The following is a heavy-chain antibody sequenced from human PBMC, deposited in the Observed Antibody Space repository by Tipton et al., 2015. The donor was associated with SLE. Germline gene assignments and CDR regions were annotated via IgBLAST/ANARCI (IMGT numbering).Heavy chain of an antibody. CDR3: AREEMIDVIRGTTGAY. J-gene: IGHJ4*02. CDR1: GGSISSSSHY. CDR2: IYYNGGT. V-gene: IGHV4-39*02. D-gene: IGHD1-14*01. Sequence: TLSLTCTVSGGSISSSSHYWGWIRQPPGKGLDWIATIYYNGGTQYNPSLKSRVTISVDTSKNQFSLKLNSVTAADTAVYYCAREEMIDVIRGTTGAYWGQGTLVTVSS.